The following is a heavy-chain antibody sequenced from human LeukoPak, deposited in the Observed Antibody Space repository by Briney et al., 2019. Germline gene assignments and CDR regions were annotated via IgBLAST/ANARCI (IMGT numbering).Heavy chain of an antibody. J-gene: IGHJ6*02. V-gene: IGHV4-59*01. CDR2: IYYSGST. D-gene: IGHD2-2*01. CDR1: GGSISSYY. Sequence: SETLSLTCAVSGGSISSYYWTWIRQPPGKGLEWIGYIYYSGSTNYNPSLKSRITISVDTSKNQFSLKVSSVTAADTAVYYCARSIGYCSSTSCYGYYYYGMDVWGQGTTVTVSS. CDR3: ARSIGYCSSTSCYGYYYYGMDV.